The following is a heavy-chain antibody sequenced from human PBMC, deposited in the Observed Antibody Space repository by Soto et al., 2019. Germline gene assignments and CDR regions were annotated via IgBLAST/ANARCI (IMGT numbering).Heavy chain of an antibody. CDR1: GFTFSSFT. J-gene: IGHJ4*02. Sequence: EVQLLESGGGLVQPGGSLRLSCAASGFTFSSFTMNWVRQAPGKGLAWVSGIGAGGDTTYYADSVKGRFTISRDNSKNTLYVQRNSLRAEDTAVYYCAKDRVGSTWPYYFDYWGQGILVTVSS. V-gene: IGHV3-23*01. CDR3: AKDRVGSTWPYYFDY. D-gene: IGHD6-13*01. CDR2: IGAGGDTT.